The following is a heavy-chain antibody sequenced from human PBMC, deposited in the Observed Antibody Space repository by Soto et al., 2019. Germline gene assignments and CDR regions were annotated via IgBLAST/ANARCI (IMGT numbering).Heavy chain of an antibody. CDR1: GFSLNTSGMG. CDR2: IYWNDDK. CDR3: AHTKIVVVPAATHNFDY. J-gene: IGHJ4*01. Sequence: QITLKESGPTLVKPTQTLTLTCTFSGFSLNTSGMGVGWIRQPPGKALEWLALIYWNDDKRYRPSLNSRLTIAKDTSKGQVVLTVTNVDPGDTTTYYCAHTKIVVVPAATHNFDYWGQGILVTASS. D-gene: IGHD2-2*01. V-gene: IGHV2-5*01.